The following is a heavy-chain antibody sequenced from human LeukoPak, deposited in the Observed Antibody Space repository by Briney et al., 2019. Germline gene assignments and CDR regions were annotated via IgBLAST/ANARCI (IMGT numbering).Heavy chain of an antibody. CDR2: ISGSGGST. CDR1: GFIFSDHY. V-gene: IGHV3-23*01. J-gene: IGHJ4*02. D-gene: IGHD1-26*01. Sequence: GGSLRLSCAASGFIFSDHYMDWVRQAPGKGLEWVSAISGSGGSTYYADSVKGRFTISRDNSKNTLYLQMNSLRAEDTAVYYCAKSGNSGSDYDYWGQGTLVTVSS. CDR3: AKSGNSGSDYDY.